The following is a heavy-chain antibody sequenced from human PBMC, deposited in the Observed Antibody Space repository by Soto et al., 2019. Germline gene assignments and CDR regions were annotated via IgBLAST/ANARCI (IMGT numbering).Heavy chain of an antibody. CDR1: GFSFGTYA. CDR2: ISDSGGNT. Sequence: GSLRLSCAASGFSFGTYAMSWVRQAPGKGLEWVSGISDSGGNTYYADSVKGRFTISRDNTKNTLYLQMNSLRAEDTAVYYCARRYAAAGTNWFDPWGQGTLVTVSS. J-gene: IGHJ5*02. V-gene: IGHV3-23*01. D-gene: IGHD6-13*01. CDR3: ARRYAAAGTNWFDP.